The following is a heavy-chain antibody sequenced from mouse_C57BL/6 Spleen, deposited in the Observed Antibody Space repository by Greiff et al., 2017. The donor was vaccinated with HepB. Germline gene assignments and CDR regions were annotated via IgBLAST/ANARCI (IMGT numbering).Heavy chain of an antibody. CDR1: GYTFTSYW. Sequence: QVQLKQPGAELVMPGASVKLSCKASGYTFTSYWMHWVKQRPGQGLEWIGEIDPSDSYTNYNQKFKGKSTLTVDKSSSTAYMQLSSLTSEDSAVYYCARIERDYAMDYWGQGTSVTVSS. CDR2: IDPSDSYT. V-gene: IGHV1-69*01. CDR3: ARIERDYAMDY. J-gene: IGHJ4*01.